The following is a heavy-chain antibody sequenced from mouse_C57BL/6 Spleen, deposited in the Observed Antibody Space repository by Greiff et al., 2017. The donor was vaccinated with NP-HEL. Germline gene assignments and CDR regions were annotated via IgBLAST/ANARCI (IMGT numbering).Heavy chain of an antibody. CDR1: GFTFSDYY. CDR3: ASPYYGSSYPAWFAY. Sequence: EVQVVESGGGLVQPGGSLKLSCAASGFTFSDYYMYWVRQTPEKRLEWVAYISNGGGSTYYPDTVKGRFTLSRANATNTLYLQMSRLKSEDTAMYYCASPYYGSSYPAWFAYWGQGTLVTVSA. D-gene: IGHD1-1*01. J-gene: IGHJ3*01. CDR2: ISNGGGST. V-gene: IGHV5-12*01.